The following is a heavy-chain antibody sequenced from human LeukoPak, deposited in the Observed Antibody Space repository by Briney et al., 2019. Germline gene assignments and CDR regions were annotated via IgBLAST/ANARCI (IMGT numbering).Heavy chain of an antibody. D-gene: IGHD6-13*01. V-gene: IGHV1-8*01. CDR3: ARGSSSSWFEYFQH. CDR1: GYTFTSYD. Sequence: ASVKLSCKASGYTFTSYDINWVRQATGQGLEWMGWMNPNSGNTEYAPKFQSRVIMTRNTSISTAYMELSSLRSVDTAVDYCARGSSSSWFEYFQHWGQGTLATVSS. CDR2: MNPNSGNT. J-gene: IGHJ1*01.